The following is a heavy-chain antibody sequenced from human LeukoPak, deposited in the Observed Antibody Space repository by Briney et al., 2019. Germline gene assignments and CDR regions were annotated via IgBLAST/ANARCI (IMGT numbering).Heavy chain of an antibody. D-gene: IGHD6-19*01. Sequence: GGSLRLSCAASGFTFSNYWMTWVRQAPGKGLEWVANIKQDGSEKYYVDSVKGRFTISRDNAKNSLYLQMNSLSAEDTAVYYCARGSWVTVAYWGQGTLVTVSS. V-gene: IGHV3-7*03. J-gene: IGHJ4*02. CDR3: ARGSWVTVAY. CDR2: IKQDGSEK. CDR1: GFTFSNYW.